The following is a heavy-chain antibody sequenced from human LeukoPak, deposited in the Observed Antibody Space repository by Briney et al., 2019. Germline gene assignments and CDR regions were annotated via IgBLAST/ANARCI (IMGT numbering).Heavy chain of an antibody. V-gene: IGHV1-2*06. CDR1: GYTFTGYY. J-gene: IGHJ4*02. CDR3: ARDYYCSGSSCHNRLFDY. Sequence: ASVKVSCKASGYTFTGYYIHWVRQAPGQGLEWMGRINPSSGGTDYAQKFQGRVTMTRDTSMSTAYMELSRLRSDDTAVYYCARDYYCSGSSCHNRLFDYWGQGTLVTVSS. CDR2: INPSSGGT. D-gene: IGHD2-15*01.